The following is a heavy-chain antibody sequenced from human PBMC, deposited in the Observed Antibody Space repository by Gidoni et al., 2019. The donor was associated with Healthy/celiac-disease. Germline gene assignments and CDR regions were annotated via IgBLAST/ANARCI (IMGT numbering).Heavy chain of an antibody. J-gene: IGHJ4*02. CDR2: ISWNSGSI. CDR3: AKAGYDSSGYYYSVFDY. Sequence: EVQLVESGGGLVQPGRSLRLSCAASGFTFDDYAMHWVRQAPGKGLELVSGISWNSGSIGYADSVKGRFTISRDNAKNSLYLQMNSLRAEDTALYYCAKAGYDSSGYYYSVFDYWGQGTLVTVSS. V-gene: IGHV3-9*01. CDR1: GFTFDDYA. D-gene: IGHD3-22*01.